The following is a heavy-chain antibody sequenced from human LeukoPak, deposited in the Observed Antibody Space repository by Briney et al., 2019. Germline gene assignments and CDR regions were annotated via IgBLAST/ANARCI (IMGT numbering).Heavy chain of an antibody. D-gene: IGHD3-9*01. J-gene: IGHJ4*02. CDR3: ARTYYDILTGYYGYLDY. V-gene: IGHV1-18*01. CDR2: ISAYNGNT. Sequence: ASVKVSCKASGYTFTSYGISWVRQAPGQGLEWMGWISAYNGNTNYAQKLQGRVTMTTDTSTSTAYMELRSLRSDDTAVYYCARTYYDILTGYYGYLDYWGQGTLVTVSS. CDR1: GYTFTSYG.